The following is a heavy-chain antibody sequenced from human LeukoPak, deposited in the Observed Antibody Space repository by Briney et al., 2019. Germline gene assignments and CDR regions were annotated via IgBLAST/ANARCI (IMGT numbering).Heavy chain of an antibody. J-gene: IGHJ2*01. D-gene: IGHD4-23*01. CDR2: IFYSGDT. CDR3: ARYGGDSDWYFDL. CDR1: GGSFGDLY. Sequence: SETLSLTCAVHGGSFGDLYWNWIRQPPGKGLEWIGHIFYSGDTYYSPSLKSRVTMSIDTSQNQFSLKLTSVTAVDTAVYFCARYGGDSDWYFDLWGRGTLVTVSS. V-gene: IGHV4-34*10.